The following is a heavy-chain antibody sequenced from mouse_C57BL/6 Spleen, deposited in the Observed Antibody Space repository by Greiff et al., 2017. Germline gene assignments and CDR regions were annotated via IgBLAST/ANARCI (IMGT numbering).Heavy chain of an antibody. J-gene: IGHJ1*03. Sequence: QVQLQQSGAELVKPGASVKLSCKASGYTFTEYTIHWVKQRSGQGLEWIGWFYPGSGSIKYNEKFKDKATLTANKSSSTVYMELSRLTSGDSAVYFGASHEDGTGWDRWYFDVWGTGTTVTVSS. CDR3: ASHEDGTGWDRWYFDV. V-gene: IGHV1-62-2*01. CDR2: FYPGSGSI. D-gene: IGHD4-1*01. CDR1: GYTFTEYT.